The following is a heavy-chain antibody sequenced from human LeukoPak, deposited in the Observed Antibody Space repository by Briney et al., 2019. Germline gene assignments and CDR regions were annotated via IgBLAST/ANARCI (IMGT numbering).Heavy chain of an antibody. D-gene: IGHD3-10*01. CDR3: ARGLNYYGSGSYAFDI. V-gene: IGHV4-59*08. CDR1: GGSISSYY. Sequence: SETLSLTCTVSGGSISSYYWSWIQQPPGKGLEWIGYIYYSGSTNYNPSLKSRVTISVDTSKNQFSLKLSSVTAADTAVYYCARGLNYYGSGSYAFDIWGQGTMVTVSS. CDR2: IYYSGST. J-gene: IGHJ3*02.